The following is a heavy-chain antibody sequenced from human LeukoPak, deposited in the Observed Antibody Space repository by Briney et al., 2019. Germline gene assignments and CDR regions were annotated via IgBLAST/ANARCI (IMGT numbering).Heavy chain of an antibody. V-gene: IGHV4-59*01. D-gene: IGHD3-10*01. CDR3: AKAQILVHFDY. J-gene: IGHJ4*02. Sequence: PSETLSLTCTVSGGSISSYYWSWIRQPPGKGLEWIGYIYYSGSTNYNPSLKSRVTISVDTSKNQFSLKLSSVTAADTAVYYCAKAQILVHFDYWGQGTLVTVSS. CDR2: IYYSGST. CDR1: GGSISSYY.